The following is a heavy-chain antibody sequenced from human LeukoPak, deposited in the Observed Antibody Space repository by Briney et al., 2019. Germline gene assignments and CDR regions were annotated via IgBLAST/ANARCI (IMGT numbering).Heavy chain of an antibody. Sequence: SETLSLTCSVSGGSISSYYWSWIRQPPGKGLEWIGYIYYSGSTNYNPSLKSRVTISVDTSKNQFSLRLSSATAADTAVYYCARGRRSLTGYPSYYYYYYMDVWGKGTTVTVSS. CDR3: ARGRRSLTGYPSYYYYYYMDV. D-gene: IGHD3-9*01. CDR2: IYYSGST. V-gene: IGHV4-59*01. J-gene: IGHJ6*03. CDR1: GGSISSYY.